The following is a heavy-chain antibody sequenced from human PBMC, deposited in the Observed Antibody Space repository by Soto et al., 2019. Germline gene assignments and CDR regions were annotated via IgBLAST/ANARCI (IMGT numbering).Heavy chain of an antibody. Sequence: QVHLVQSGAEVKKPGASVKVSCKGSGYAFTTYGITWVRQAPGQGLEWMGWISAHNGNTNYAQKLQGRVTVTRDTSPSTAYMELRSLRSHDTAVYYCARGRYGDYWGQGALVTVSS. CDR1: GYAFTTYG. D-gene: IGHD1-1*01. V-gene: IGHV1-18*01. CDR3: ARGRYGDY. J-gene: IGHJ4*02. CDR2: ISAHNGNT.